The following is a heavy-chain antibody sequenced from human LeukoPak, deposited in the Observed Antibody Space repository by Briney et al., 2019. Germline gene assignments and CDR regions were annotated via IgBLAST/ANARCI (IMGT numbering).Heavy chain of an antibody. Sequence: ASVKVSCKASGGTFSSYTISWVRQAPGQGLEWMGRIIPILGIANYAQKFQGRVTITADKSTSTAYMELSSLRSEDTAVYYCARNDDYGDPRAFDIWGQGTMVTVSS. D-gene: IGHD4-17*01. CDR3: ARNDDYGDPRAFDI. V-gene: IGHV1-69*02. CDR2: IIPILGIA. J-gene: IGHJ3*02. CDR1: GGTFSSYT.